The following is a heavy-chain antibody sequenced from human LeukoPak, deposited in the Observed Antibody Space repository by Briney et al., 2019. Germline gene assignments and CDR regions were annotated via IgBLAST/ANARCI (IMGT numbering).Heavy chain of an antibody. CDR1: GFTFSSYG. V-gene: IGHV3-33*01. Sequence: GRSLRLSCAASGFTFSSYGMHWVRQAPGKGLEWVAVIWYDGSNKYYADSVKGRFTISRDNSKNTLYLQMNSLRAEDTAVYYCARAVFWSGYPNYYYYGMDVWGQGTTVTVSS. CDR2: IWYDGSNK. D-gene: IGHD3-3*01. J-gene: IGHJ6*02. CDR3: ARAVFWSGYPNYYYYGMDV.